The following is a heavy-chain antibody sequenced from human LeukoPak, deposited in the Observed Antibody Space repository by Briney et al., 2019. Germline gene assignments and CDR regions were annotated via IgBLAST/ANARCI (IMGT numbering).Heavy chain of an antibody. D-gene: IGHD6-13*01. V-gene: IGHV4-34*01. CDR1: GGSFSGYY. Sequence: PSETLSLTCAVYGGSFSGYYWSWIRQPPGKGLEWIGEINHSGSTNYNPSLKSRVTISVDTSKNQFSLKLSSVTAADTAGYYRARVGPKGQPRAYYYYYYMDVWGKGTTVTVSS. CDR2: INHSGST. CDR3: ARVGPKGQPRAYYYYYYMDV. J-gene: IGHJ6*03.